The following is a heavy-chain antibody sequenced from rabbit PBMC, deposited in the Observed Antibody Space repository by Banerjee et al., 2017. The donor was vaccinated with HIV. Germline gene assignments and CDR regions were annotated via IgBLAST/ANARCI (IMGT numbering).Heavy chain of an antibody. CDR3: ARDAGNGYYNL. V-gene: IGHV1S45*01. J-gene: IGHJ3*01. CDR2: IYTGIGATT. D-gene: IGHD8-1*01. CDR1: GFTLSSYYF. Sequence: QEQLVESGGDLVKPGASLTLTCTASGFTLSSYYFICWVRQAPGKGLEWIACIYTGIGATTYYASWAKGRFTISEPSSTTVTLQMTSLTAADTATYFCARDAGNGYYNLWGQGTLVTVS.